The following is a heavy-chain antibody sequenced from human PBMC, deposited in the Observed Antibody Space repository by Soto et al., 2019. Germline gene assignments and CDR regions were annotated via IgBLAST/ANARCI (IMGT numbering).Heavy chain of an antibody. CDR1: GFSLSTSGVG. Sequence: QITLKESGPPLVKPTQTLTLTCTFSGFSLSTSGVGVGWIRQPPGKALECLALIYWDDDKRYSPSLKSRLTITKHTSKNQVVLTMTNMDPVDTATCYCAHSKLGYCSGGSCYPASPFDYWGQGTLVTVSS. D-gene: IGHD2-15*01. CDR3: AHSKLGYCSGGSCYPASPFDY. J-gene: IGHJ4*02. V-gene: IGHV2-5*02. CDR2: IYWDDDK.